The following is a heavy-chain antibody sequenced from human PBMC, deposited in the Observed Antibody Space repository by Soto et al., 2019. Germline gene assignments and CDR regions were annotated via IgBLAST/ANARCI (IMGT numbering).Heavy chain of an antibody. V-gene: IGHV1-18*01. Sequence: ASVKVSCKASGYTFTSYGISWVRQAPGQGLEWTGWISAYNGNTNYAQKLQGRVTMTTDTSTSTAYMELRSLRSDDTAVYYCARDKAVAGINDAFDIWGQGTMVTVSS. CDR1: GYTFTSYG. CDR3: ARDKAVAGINDAFDI. J-gene: IGHJ3*02. D-gene: IGHD6-19*01. CDR2: ISAYNGNT.